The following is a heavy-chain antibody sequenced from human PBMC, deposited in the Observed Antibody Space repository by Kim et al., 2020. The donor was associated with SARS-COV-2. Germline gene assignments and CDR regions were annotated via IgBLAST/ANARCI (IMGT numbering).Heavy chain of an antibody. CDR3: AREEGYHSP. CDR2: GTA. J-gene: IGHJ5*02. Sequence: GTANYAQKFQGRVTSTADESTSTAYMELSSLRSEDTAVYYCAREEGYHSPWGQGTLVTVSS. D-gene: IGHD5-18*01. V-gene: IGHV1-69*01.